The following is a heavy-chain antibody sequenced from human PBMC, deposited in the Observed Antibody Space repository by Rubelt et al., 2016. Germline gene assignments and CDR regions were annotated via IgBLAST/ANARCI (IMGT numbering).Heavy chain of an antibody. Sequence: QVQLQESGPGLVKPSETLSLTCPVSGYSISSGYYWGWIRQPPGKGLEWIGSIYHSGSTNYNPSLKSRVTISVDTSKDQFPVKVSSVTAAETAVYYCAREGGYEAPFDYWGQGDLVTVSS. V-gene: IGHV4-38-2*02. CDR2: IYHSGST. CDR1: GYSISSGYY. J-gene: IGHJ4*02. CDR3: AREGGYEAPFDY. D-gene: IGHD3-22*01.